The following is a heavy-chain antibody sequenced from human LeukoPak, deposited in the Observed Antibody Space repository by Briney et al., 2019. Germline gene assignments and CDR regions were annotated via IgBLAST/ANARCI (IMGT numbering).Heavy chain of an antibody. Sequence: SQTLSLTCAVSGGSLSSGSYYWSWIRQPAGKGLEWIGRIYSSGSTYYNPSLKSRVTISVDTSKNQFSLKLSSVTAADTAVYYCARESLFGGALTSPPFDYWGQGTLVTVSS. CDR2: IYSSGST. CDR1: GGSLSSGSYY. CDR3: ARESLFGGALTSPPFDY. D-gene: IGHD3-16*01. J-gene: IGHJ4*02. V-gene: IGHV4-61*02.